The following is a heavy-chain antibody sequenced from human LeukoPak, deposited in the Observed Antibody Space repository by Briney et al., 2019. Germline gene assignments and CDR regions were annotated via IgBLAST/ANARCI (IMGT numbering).Heavy chain of an antibody. V-gene: IGHV3-23*01. CDR2: ISGSGGDT. CDR1: GFPFSTYA. J-gene: IGHJ3*02. CDR3: ARGWNTTPRSGFDI. D-gene: IGHD1/OR15-1a*01. Sequence: GGSLRLSCAASGFPFSTYAMSWVRQAPGKGLEWVSVISGSGGDTYYADSVKGRFTISRDDVKNTLFLQMNSLGAEDTALYYCARGWNTTPRSGFDIWGLGTMVTVSS.